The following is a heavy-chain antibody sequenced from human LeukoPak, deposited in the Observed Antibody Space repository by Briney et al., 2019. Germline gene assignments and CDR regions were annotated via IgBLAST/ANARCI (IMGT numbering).Heavy chain of an antibody. CDR1: GYTFTGYY. D-gene: IGHD3-22*01. V-gene: IGHV1-2*04. J-gene: IGHJ3*02. CDR2: INPNSGGT. CDR3: ARGDMALYDSRPEAENHDAFDI. Sequence: ASVKVSCKASGYTFTGYYMHWVRQAPGQGLEWMGWINPNSGGTNYAQKFQGWVTMTRDTSISTAYMELSRLRSDDTAVYYCARGDMALYDSRPEAENHDAFDIWGQGTMVTVSS.